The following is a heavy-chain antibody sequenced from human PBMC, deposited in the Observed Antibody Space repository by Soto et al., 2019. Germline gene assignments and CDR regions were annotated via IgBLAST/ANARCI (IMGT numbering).Heavy chain of an antibody. J-gene: IGHJ5*02. D-gene: IGHD3-22*01. CDR3: AVDSSGYYSDSWFDP. V-gene: IGHV4-34*01. Sequence: SETLSLTCAVYGGSFSGYYWSWIRQPPGKGLEWIGEINHSGSTNYNPSLKSRVTISVDTSKNQFSLKLSSVTAADTAVYYCAVDSSGYYSDSWFDPWGQGTLVTVSA. CDR1: GGSFSGYY. CDR2: INHSGST.